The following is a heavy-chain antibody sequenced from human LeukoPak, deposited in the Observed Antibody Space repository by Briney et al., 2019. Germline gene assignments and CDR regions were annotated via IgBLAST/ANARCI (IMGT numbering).Heavy chain of an antibody. CDR3: ARVSASGSWDY. J-gene: IGHJ4*02. Sequence: GGSLRLSCAASGFSFSSDWMSWVRQAPGKGLEWVANIKQDGSEKYYADSVKGRFTISRDNSKNTLYLQLDSLRVDDTAVYYCARVSASGSWDYWGQGTLVTVSS. CDR1: GFSFSSDW. V-gene: IGHV3-7*02. CDR2: IKQDGSEK. D-gene: IGHD3-10*01.